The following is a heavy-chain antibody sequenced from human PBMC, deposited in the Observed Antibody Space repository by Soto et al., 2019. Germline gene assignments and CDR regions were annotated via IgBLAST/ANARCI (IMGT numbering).Heavy chain of an antibody. D-gene: IGHD3-3*01. Sequence: EVQLLESGGGLVQPGGSLRLSCAASGFTFSNYAMSWVRQAPGKGLEWVSGISSVGTTTYYADSVKGRFTISRDNFKRTLDLQMSSLRAEDTATYYCARARDYDFWSGFLFYGMDVWGQGTTVTVSS. CDR1: GFTFSNYA. CDR3: ARARDYDFWSGFLFYGMDV. J-gene: IGHJ6*02. V-gene: IGHV3-23*01. CDR2: ISSVGTTT.